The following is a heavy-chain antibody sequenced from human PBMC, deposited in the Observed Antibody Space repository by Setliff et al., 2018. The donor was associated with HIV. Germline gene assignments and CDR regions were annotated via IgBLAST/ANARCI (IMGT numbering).Heavy chain of an antibody. D-gene: IGHD2-8*01. J-gene: IGHJ6*02. CDR2: IIPIFDTP. CDR3: AKSGPRRNNGYQLSARTWGMDV. CDR1: GDTFNTYA. V-gene: IGHV1-69*05. Sequence: SVKVSCKTSGDTFNTYAISWVRQAPGQGLEWIGGIIPIFDTPHYAQNFQGRVAITTDESTSTAYMELSSLRSEDTAVYYCAKSGPRRNNGYQLSARTWGMDVWGQGTTVTVSS.